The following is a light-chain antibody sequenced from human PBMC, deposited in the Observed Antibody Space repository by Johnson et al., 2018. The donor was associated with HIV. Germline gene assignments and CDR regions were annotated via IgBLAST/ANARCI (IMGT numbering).Light chain of an antibody. J-gene: IGLJ1*01. CDR1: SSNIGNNY. CDR3: GTWDSSLGAGDV. Sequence: HSVLTQPPSVSAAPGQKVTISCSGSSSNIGNNYVSWYQQLPGTAPKLLIYDNNKRPSGIPDRFSGSKSGTSATLGITGLQTGDEADYYCGTWDSSLGAGDVFGTGTKVTVL. V-gene: IGLV1-51*01. CDR2: DNN.